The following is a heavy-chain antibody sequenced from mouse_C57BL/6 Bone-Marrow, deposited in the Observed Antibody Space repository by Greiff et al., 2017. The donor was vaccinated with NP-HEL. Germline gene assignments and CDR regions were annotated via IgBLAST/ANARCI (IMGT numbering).Heavy chain of an antibody. CDR2: IWWNDNK. D-gene: IGHD2-4*01. V-gene: IGHV8-11*01. CDR3: ARIRDYDLHYYAMDY. CDR1: GFSLSTSGMG. Sequence: QVTLKVSGPGILQPSQTLSLTCSFSGFSLSTSGMGVGWIHQPSGNGLEWLAHIWWNDNKYYNTALKSRLTISKDTSNNQVFLKIASVDTADTATYYCARIRDYDLHYYAMDYWGQGTSVTVSS. J-gene: IGHJ4*01.